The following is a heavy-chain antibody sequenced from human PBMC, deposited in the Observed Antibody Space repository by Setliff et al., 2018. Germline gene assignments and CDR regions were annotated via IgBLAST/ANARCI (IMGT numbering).Heavy chain of an antibody. CDR1: GFTFTTYA. V-gene: IGHV3-23*01. J-gene: IGHJ3*01. Sequence: PGGSLRLSCAASGFTFTTYAMSWVRQAPGKGLEWVSVISGSGATTFYADSVKGRFSISRDNSKNRVYLQMDSLRADDTAVYYCAKDRLKLVGCFDVWGQGTVVTVSS. CDR2: ISGSGATT. D-gene: IGHD3-10*01. CDR3: AKDRLKLVGCFDV.